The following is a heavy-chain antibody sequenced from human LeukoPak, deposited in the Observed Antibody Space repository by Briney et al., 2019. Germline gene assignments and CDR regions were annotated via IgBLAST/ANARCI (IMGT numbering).Heavy chain of an antibody. CDR1: GFTFSSYA. J-gene: IGHJ4*01. D-gene: IGHD6-6*01. Sequence: QSGGSLRLSCAASGFTFSSYAMIWVRQAPGKGLEWVSAISGSGGSTYYADSVKGRFTVSRDNSKNTLYLQMESLRVEDTAVYYCQARHGYWGHGTLVTVSS. CDR3: QARHGY. CDR2: ISGSGGST. V-gene: IGHV3-23*01.